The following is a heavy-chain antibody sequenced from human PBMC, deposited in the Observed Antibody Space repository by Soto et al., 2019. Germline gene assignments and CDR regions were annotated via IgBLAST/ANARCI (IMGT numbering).Heavy chain of an antibody. D-gene: IGHD6-13*01. J-gene: IGHJ5*02. CDR1: GGSISSSSFH. CDR3: ARRERAAGTDWWFDP. V-gene: IGHV4-39*01. CDR2: IYYSGST. Sequence: QLQLQESGPGLVKPSETLSLTCTVSGGSISSSSFHWGWIRQPPGKGLEWIGSIYYSGSTYYSPSIKSRVTISVDTSNKQSALKLSSVTAADTAVDYCARRERAAGTDWWFDPWGQGTLVTVSS.